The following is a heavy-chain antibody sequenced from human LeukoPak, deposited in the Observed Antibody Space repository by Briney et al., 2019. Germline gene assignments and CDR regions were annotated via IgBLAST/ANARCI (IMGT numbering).Heavy chain of an antibody. V-gene: IGHV3-23*01. J-gene: IGHJ4*02. CDR3: AKGHGSGSYFDLGIRDY. CDR1: GFTFSDYA. D-gene: IGHD3-10*01. Sequence: QSGGSLRLSCAASGFTFSDYAMSWVRQAPGKGLEWVSAIGDSGGDTYYADSVKGRFTISRDNSKNTLYLQMNSLRAEDTAVYYCAKGHGSGSYFDLGIRDYWGQGTLVTVSS. CDR2: IGDSGGDT.